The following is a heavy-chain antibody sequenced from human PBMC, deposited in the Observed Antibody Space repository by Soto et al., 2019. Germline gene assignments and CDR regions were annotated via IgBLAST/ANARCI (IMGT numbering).Heavy chain of an antibody. CDR1: GFTFSSYW. CDR3: AGVYDSSEVWFDP. Sequence: PGGSLRLSCAASGFTFSSYWMSWVRQAPGKGLEWVANIKQDGSEKYYVDSVKGRFTISRDNAKNSLYLQMNSLRAEDTAVYYCAGVYDSSEVWFDPWGQGTLATV. D-gene: IGHD3-22*01. V-gene: IGHV3-7*01. J-gene: IGHJ5*02. CDR2: IKQDGSEK.